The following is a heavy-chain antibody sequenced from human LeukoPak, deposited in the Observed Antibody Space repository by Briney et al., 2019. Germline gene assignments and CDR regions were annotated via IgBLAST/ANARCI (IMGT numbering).Heavy chain of an antibody. CDR2: I. Sequence: PGGSLRLSCAVSGFTFSSYGMSWVRQAPGKGLEWVSGIKGRFTISRDNSKNTLYLQMNSLRAEGTAVYYPLGYCSRTSCLDAFDIWGQGTMVTVSS. D-gene: IGHD2-2*01. CDR3: LGYCSRTSCLDAFDI. J-gene: IGHJ3*02. CDR1: GFTFSSYG. V-gene: IGHV3-23*01.